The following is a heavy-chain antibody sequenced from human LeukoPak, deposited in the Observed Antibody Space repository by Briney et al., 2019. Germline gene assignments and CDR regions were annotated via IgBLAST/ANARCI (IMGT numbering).Heavy chain of an antibody. Sequence: ASVKVSCKASGYTFTSYDINWVRQAPGQGLEWMGWMNPNSGNTGYAQKFQGRVTMTRNTSISTAYMELSSLRSEDTAVYYCARYPNYDFWSGYYYGMDVWGQGTTVTVSS. J-gene: IGHJ6*02. CDR1: GYTFTSYD. CDR3: ARYPNYDFWSGYYYGMDV. V-gene: IGHV1-8*01. D-gene: IGHD3-3*01. CDR2: MNPNSGNT.